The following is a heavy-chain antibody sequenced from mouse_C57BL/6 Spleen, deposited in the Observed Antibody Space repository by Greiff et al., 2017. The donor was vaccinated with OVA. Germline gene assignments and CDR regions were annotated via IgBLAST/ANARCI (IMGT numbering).Heavy chain of an antibody. Sequence: EVQLQSGAELVKPGASVKLSCTASGFNIKDYYMHWVKKRTEQGLEWVGRIDPEDGETKYAPKFQDKATITADTSSNAAYLQLSSLTSEDTAVYYCALPPMDDWGQGTSVTVSS. CDR1: GFNIKDYY. D-gene: IGHD5-5*01. J-gene: IGHJ4*01. V-gene: IGHV14-2*01. CDR3: ALPPMDD. CDR2: IDPEDGET.